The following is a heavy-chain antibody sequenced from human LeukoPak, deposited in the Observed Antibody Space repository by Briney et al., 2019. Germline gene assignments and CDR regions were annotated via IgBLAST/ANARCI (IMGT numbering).Heavy chain of an antibody. CDR3: ARDRLQWLVWGYYFDY. Sequence: GGSLRLSCAASGFTFSSYEMNWVRQAPGKGLEWVSYISSSGSTIYYADSVKGRFTISRDNAKNSLYLQMNSLRAEDTAVYYCARDRLQWLVWGYYFDYWGQGTLVTVSS. CDR1: GFTFSSYE. V-gene: IGHV3-48*03. D-gene: IGHD6-19*01. CDR2: ISSSGSTI. J-gene: IGHJ4*02.